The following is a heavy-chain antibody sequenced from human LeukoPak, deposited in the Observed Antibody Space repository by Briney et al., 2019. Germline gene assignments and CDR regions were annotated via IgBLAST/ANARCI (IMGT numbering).Heavy chain of an antibody. D-gene: IGHD1-26*01. CDR2: IDPSASYT. CDR1: GYNFTSSW. CDR3: ARLGGGTVDY. V-gene: IGHV5-10-1*01. Sequence: GESLKISCKGSGYNFTSSWISWVRQMPGKGLEWMGRIDPSASYTNYSPSFQGHVTISADKSASSAYLQWSSLKASDTAMYYCARLGGGTVDYWGQGTLVTVSS. J-gene: IGHJ4*02.